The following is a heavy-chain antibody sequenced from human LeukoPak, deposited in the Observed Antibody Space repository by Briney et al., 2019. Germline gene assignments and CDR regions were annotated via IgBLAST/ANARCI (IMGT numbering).Heavy chain of an antibody. Sequence: ASVKVSCKAFGYTFTSYGISWVRQAPGQGLEWMGWISAYNGNTNYAQKLQGRVIMTTDTSTSTAYMELRSLRSDDTAVYYCARGFGSGYYYVFDYWGQGTLVTVSS. J-gene: IGHJ4*02. CDR1: GYTFTSYG. V-gene: IGHV1-18*01. CDR2: ISAYNGNT. CDR3: ARGFGSGYYYVFDY. D-gene: IGHD3-22*01.